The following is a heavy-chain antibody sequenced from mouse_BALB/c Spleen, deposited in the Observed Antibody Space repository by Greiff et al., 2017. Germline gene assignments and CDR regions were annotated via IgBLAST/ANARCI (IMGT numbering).Heavy chain of an antibody. J-gene: IGHJ3*01. CDR1: GYTFTSYW. V-gene: IGHV1-7*01. Sequence: VQLQESGAELAKPGASVKMSCKASGYTFTSYWMHWVKQRPGQGLEWIGYINPSTGYTEYNQKFKDKATLTADKSSSTAYMQLSSLTSEDSAVYFCTITTVVATPFAYWGQGTLVTVSA. D-gene: IGHD1-1*01. CDR3: TITTVVATPFAY. CDR2: INPSTGYT.